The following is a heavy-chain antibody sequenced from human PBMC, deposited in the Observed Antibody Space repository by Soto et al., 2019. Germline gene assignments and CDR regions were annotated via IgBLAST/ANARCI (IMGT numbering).Heavy chain of an antibody. D-gene: IGHD2-15*01. CDR1: GYTLTRYT. V-gene: IGHV1-3*01. CDR3: ARGIATGQLDP. Sequence: ASVKVSCKASGYTLTRYTMNWVRQAPGQRLEWMGWINPDNGNTKSSQKFQDRVIITRDTSASTAYMDLSSLGSEDTAVYYCARGIATGQLDPWGQGTLVTVSS. CDR2: INPDNGNT. J-gene: IGHJ5*02.